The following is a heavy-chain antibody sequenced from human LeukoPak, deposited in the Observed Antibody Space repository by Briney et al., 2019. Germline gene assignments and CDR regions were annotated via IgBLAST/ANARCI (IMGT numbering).Heavy chain of an antibody. CDR2: IYYSGST. Sequence: SETLSLTCTVSGGSISSGDYYWSWIRQPPGKGLEWIGYIYYSGSTYYNPSLKSRVTISVDTSKNQFSLKLSSVTAADTAVYYCARNAQWLVHDYWGQGTLVTVSS. V-gene: IGHV4-30-4*01. J-gene: IGHJ4*02. CDR3: ARNAQWLVHDY. CDR1: GGSISSGDYY. D-gene: IGHD6-19*01.